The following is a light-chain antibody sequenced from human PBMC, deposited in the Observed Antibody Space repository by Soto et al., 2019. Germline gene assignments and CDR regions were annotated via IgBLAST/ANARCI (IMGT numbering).Light chain of an antibody. J-gene: IGLJ1*01. Sequence: QSALTQPASVSGSPGQSITISCTGTSSDVGGYDYVSRYQQHPGKAPKLMIYDVTNRPSGVSNRFSGSKSGTSASLAITGLQSEDEADYYCAAWDDSLNGYVFGTGTKVTVL. CDR2: DVT. CDR1: SSDVGGYDY. V-gene: IGLV2-14*01. CDR3: AAWDDSLNGYV.